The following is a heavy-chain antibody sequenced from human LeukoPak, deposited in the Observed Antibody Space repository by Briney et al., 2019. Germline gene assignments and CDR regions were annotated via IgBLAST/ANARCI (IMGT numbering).Heavy chain of an antibody. CDR3: AKAAAGALFQVDY. Sequence: GGSLRLSCAASGFTFSSYAMSWVRHAPGKGLEWVSGISDSGGSTYYADSVKGRFTISRDNSKNALYLQMNTLRAEDTAVYYCAKAAAGALFQVDYWGQGTLVAVSS. CDR2: ISDSGGST. J-gene: IGHJ4*02. V-gene: IGHV3-23*01. D-gene: IGHD6-13*01. CDR1: GFTFSSYA.